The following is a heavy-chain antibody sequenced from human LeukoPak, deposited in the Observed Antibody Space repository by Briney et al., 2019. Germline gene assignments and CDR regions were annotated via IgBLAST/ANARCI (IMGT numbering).Heavy chain of an antibody. D-gene: IGHD1-26*01. CDR3: ARLNSGSLTFDY. CDR2: INPNSGGT. J-gene: IGHJ4*02. V-gene: IGHV1-2*02. CDR1: GYTFTGYY. Sequence: ASVKVSCKASGYTFTGYYMHWVRQAPGQGLEWMGWINPNSGGTNYAQKFQGRVTITRDTSISTAYMELSRLRSDDTAVYYCARLNSGSLTFDYWGQGTLVTVSS.